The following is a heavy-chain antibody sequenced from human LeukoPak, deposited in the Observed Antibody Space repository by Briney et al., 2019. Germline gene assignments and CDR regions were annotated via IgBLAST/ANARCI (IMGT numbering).Heavy chain of an antibody. CDR2: IYYSGST. Sequence: SETLSLTCAVYGGSFSGYYWSWIRQPPGKGLEWIGYIYYSGSTYYNPSLKSRVTISVDTSKNQFSLKLSSVTAADTAVYYCARDPYGDYAGYYYYGMDVWGQGTTVTVSS. CDR3: ARDPYGDYAGYYYYGMDV. V-gene: IGHV4-30-4*08. J-gene: IGHJ6*02. CDR1: GGSFSGYY. D-gene: IGHD4-17*01.